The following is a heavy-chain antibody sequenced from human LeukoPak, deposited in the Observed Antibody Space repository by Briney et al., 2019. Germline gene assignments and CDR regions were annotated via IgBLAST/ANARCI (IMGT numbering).Heavy chain of an antibody. CDR2: ISSSGGRT. J-gene: IGHJ4*02. V-gene: IGHV3-23*01. D-gene: IGHD3-9*01. Sequence: GGSLRLSCAASGFTFSSYGMSWVRQAPGKGLEWVSAISSSGGRTDNADSVKGRFTISRDNPKNTLYLQMNSLRAEDTAVYYCAKVAYYEILKSWFDYWGQGTLVTVSS. CDR3: AKVAYYEILKSWFDY. CDR1: GFTFSSYG.